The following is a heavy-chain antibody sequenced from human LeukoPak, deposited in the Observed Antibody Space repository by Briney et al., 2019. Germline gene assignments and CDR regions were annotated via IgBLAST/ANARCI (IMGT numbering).Heavy chain of an antibody. Sequence: GGSLGLSCAASGFTFSRHWTYWVRQAPGKGLEWVANIKQDGSAKPYVDSVKGRFTISRDNAKNSLFLQMNSLRVEDTAVYYCARDNGWSADFWGQGTLVTVSS. D-gene: IGHD2-15*01. J-gene: IGHJ4*02. CDR3: ARDNGWSADF. CDR2: IKQDGSAK. CDR1: GFTFSRHW. V-gene: IGHV3-7*03.